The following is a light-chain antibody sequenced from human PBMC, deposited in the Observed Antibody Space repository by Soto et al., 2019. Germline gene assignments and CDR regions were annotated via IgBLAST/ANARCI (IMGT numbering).Light chain of an antibody. CDR1: TSNIGSNT. J-gene: IGLJ1*01. CDR2: SNK. Sequence: QSVLTQPHSASGTPGQRVTISCSGSTSNIGSNTVHWYQQLPGTAPKLLIYSNKQRPSGVPDRFSGSKSGTSASLAISGLQSEDEADYYCAAWDDSLNGQVFGTGTKLTVL. CDR3: AAWDDSLNGQV. V-gene: IGLV1-44*01.